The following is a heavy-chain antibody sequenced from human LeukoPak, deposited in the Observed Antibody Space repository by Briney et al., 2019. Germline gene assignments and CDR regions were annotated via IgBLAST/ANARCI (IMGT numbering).Heavy chain of an antibody. J-gene: IGHJ5*02. V-gene: IGHV4-59*01. Sequence: SETLSLTCTVSGGSISSDYWSWIRQPPGKGLEWIGYIYNSGSAVYNPSLKSRVAISVDTSKNQFSLKLSSVTAADTAVYYCARADYYGSGSYYIASPFDPWGQGTLVTVSS. CDR3: ARADYYGSGSYYIASPFDP. CDR2: IYNSGSA. D-gene: IGHD3-10*01. CDR1: GGSISSDY.